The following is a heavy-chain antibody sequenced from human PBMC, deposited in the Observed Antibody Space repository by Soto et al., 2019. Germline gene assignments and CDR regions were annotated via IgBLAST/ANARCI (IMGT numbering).Heavy chain of an antibody. CDR3: ARGHIVVVQTVGWFDP. CDR1: GYFISSGYY. CDR2: MFHSGST. J-gene: IGHJ5*02. D-gene: IGHD2-2*01. Sequence: PSETLSLTCAFSGYFISSGYYWDWIRQPPGKGLEWIGSMFHSGSTHYNPSLKSRVTISVDTSKNHFSLRLSSVTASDTAVYYCARGHIVVVQTVGWFDPWGQGTLVTVSS. V-gene: IGHV4-38-2*01.